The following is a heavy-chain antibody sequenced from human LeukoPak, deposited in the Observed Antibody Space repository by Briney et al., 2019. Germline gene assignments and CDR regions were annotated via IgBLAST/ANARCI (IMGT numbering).Heavy chain of an antibody. CDR3: ARHTGLTAGHVDY. CDR1: GFTFSSYA. CDR2: ISYNGGSS. V-gene: IGHV3-23*01. J-gene: IGHJ4*02. Sequence: PGGSLRLSCAASGFTFSSYAMSWVRQAPGKGLEWVSVISYNGGSSYYADSVKGRFTISRDNYKNTLYLQMNSLSAEDTAVYYCARHTGLTAGHVDYWGQGTLVTVSS. D-gene: IGHD6-13*01.